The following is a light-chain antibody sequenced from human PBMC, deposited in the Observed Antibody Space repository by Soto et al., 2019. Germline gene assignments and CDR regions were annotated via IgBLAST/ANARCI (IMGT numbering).Light chain of an antibody. J-gene: IGKJ2*01. V-gene: IGKV1-5*01. CDR3: QQYNSYSHT. CDR1: QSISSW. Sequence: DIQMTRSPSTLSASVGDRVTITCRASQSISSWLAWYQQKPGKAPKLLIYDASSLESGVPSRFSGSGYGTEFTLTISSLQTDDFATYYCQQYNSYSHTFGQGTKLEIK. CDR2: DAS.